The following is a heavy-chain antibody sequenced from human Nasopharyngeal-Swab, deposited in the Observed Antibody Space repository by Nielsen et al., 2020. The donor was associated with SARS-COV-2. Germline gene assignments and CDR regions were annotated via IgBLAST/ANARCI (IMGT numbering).Heavy chain of an antibody. D-gene: IGHD3-10*01. V-gene: IGHV4-59*01. CDR3: ARCITVIQGGPYYYYFGMDV. CDR2: IYYSGST. J-gene: IGHJ6*02. Sequence: WIRQPPGKGLEWIGYIYYSGSTYYIPSLRSRVTISVDTSKNQFSLKLNSVAAADTAVYYCARCITVIQGGPYYYYFGMDVWGQGTTVTVSS.